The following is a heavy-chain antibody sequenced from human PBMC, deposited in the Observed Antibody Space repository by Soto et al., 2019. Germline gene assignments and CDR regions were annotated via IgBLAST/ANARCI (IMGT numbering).Heavy chain of an antibody. V-gene: IGHV1-18*01. D-gene: IGHD5-12*01. CDR2: ISPYNGNT. CDR3: ARDQQKWLTDAFDI. CDR1: GYTFISYG. Sequence: HVQLVQSGAEVKKPGASLKVSCKASGYTFISYGVSWVRQAPGRGLEWLGWISPYNGNTNYAQKFQGRITMTTDTSPSKVYMDLRSLSTDDTAVYYCARDQQKWLTDAFDIWGQGPMVVVSS. J-gene: IGHJ3*02.